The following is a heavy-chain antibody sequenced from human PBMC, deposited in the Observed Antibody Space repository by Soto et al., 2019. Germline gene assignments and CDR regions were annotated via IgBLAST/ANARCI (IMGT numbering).Heavy chain of an antibody. CDR2: ISYDGSNK. V-gene: IGHV3-30*18. D-gene: IGHD2-21*02. CDR1: GFTFSSYG. Sequence: QVQLVESGGGVVQPGRSLRLSCAASGFTFSSYGMHWVRQAPGKGLERVAVISYDGSNKYYADSVKGRFTISRDNSKNTLYLQMNSLRAEDTAVYYCAKDKGPVTAILDYWGQGTLVTVSS. J-gene: IGHJ4*02. CDR3: AKDKGPVTAILDY.